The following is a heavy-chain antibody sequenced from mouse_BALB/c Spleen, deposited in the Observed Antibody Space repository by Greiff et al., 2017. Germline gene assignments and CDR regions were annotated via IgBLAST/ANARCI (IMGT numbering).Heavy chain of an antibody. J-gene: IGHJ2*01. D-gene: IGHD1-1*01. CDR3: ARERAPHYYGSSSFDY. CDR2: IWAGGST. V-gene: IGHV2-9*02. Sequence: VQLQQSGPGLVAPSQSLSITCTVSGFSLTSYGVHWVRQPPGKGLEWLGVIWAGGSTNYNSALMSRLSISKDNSKSQVFLKMNSLQTDDTAMYYCARERAPHYYGSSSFDYWGQGTTLTVSS. CDR1: GFSLTSYG.